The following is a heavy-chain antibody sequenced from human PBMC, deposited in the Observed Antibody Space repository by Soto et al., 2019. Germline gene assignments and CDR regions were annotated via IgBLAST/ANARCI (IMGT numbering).Heavy chain of an antibody. Sequence: QVQLVQSGPEVKKPGASVKVSCKASGYTFSNFGISWVRQAPGQGPEWMGWISTSDGNTNYAQRLHERVTMTTDTATTTAYMELRSRTFDDTAVYYCARWAFASNDWYFGALDIWGQGTLVTVSS. CDR3: ARWAFASNDWYFGALDI. CDR2: ISTSDGNT. CDR1: GYTFSNFG. V-gene: IGHV1-18*04. D-gene: IGHD2-21*01. J-gene: IGHJ3*02.